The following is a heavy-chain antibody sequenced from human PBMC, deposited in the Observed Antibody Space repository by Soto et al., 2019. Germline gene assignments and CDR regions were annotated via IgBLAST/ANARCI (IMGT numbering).Heavy chain of an antibody. J-gene: IGHJ4*02. V-gene: IGHV3-30*03. D-gene: IGHD6-13*01. CDR3: AIGYSSSWYGPSDY. CDR2: ISYDGSNK. CDR1: GFTFSSYG. Sequence: GSLRLSCAASGFTFSSYGMHWVRQAPGKGLEWVAVISYDGSNKYYADSVKGRFTISRDYSKNTAYMELSSLRSEDTAVYYCAIGYSSSWYGPSDYWGQGTLVTVSS.